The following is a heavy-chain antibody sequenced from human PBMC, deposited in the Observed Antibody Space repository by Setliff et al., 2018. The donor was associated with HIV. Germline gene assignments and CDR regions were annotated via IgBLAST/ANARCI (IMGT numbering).Heavy chain of an antibody. V-gene: IGHV4-31*02. D-gene: IGHD3-3*01. J-gene: IGHJ6*02. CDR2: IYYSGST. CDR1: GGSISSGGYY. CDR3: ARENYDFSMDV. Sequence: SETLSLTCIVSGGSISSGGYYWSWIRQHPGKGLEWIGYIYYSGSTYYNSSLKCRVIISVDTSKNQFSLKLSSVTAADTAVYYCARENYDFSMDVWGQGTTVT.